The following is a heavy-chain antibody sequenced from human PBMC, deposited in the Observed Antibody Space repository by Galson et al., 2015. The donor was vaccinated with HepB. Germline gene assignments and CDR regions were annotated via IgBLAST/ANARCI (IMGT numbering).Heavy chain of an antibody. CDR3: ARAYGDSYYHMDV. CDR1: GYIFSNYW. CDR2: IDPRDSYA. Sequence: QSGAEVKKPGESLKISCQGSGYIFSNYWIDWVRQMPGKGLEWMGRIDPRDSYATYSPSFQGRVTLSVDKSISTAYLHWRSLEASDTAVFYCARAYGDSYYHMDVWGTGTTVSVSS. D-gene: IGHD3-10*01. V-gene: IGHV5-10-1*01. J-gene: IGHJ6*03.